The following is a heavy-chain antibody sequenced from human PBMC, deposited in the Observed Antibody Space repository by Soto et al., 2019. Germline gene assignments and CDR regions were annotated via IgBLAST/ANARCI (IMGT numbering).Heavy chain of an antibody. Sequence: QVQLVQSGAEVKKPGASVKVSCKASGYTFTSYYMHWVRQAPGQGLEWMGIINPSGGSTSYAQKFQGRVTMTRDTSRSTVYLELSSLRSEDTAVYYCAREYSSGWHAFDIWGQGTMVTVSS. CDR2: INPSGGST. J-gene: IGHJ3*02. V-gene: IGHV1-46*01. CDR3: AREYSSGWHAFDI. CDR1: GYTFTSYY. D-gene: IGHD6-19*01.